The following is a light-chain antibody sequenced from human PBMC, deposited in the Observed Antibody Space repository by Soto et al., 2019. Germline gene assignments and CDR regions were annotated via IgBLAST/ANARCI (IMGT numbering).Light chain of an antibody. V-gene: IGKV1-39*01. CDR3: QESDSFPYT. CDR1: QTISIY. CDR2: GAT. Sequence: DIRMTQSPSSLSASVGDRVTITCRASQTISIYLNWYQVKPGKAPNLLIYGATRLQTGVPSRFNGSAAGTEFSLTITSLQPEDLATYFCQESDSFPYTFGQGTKLEIK. J-gene: IGKJ2*01.